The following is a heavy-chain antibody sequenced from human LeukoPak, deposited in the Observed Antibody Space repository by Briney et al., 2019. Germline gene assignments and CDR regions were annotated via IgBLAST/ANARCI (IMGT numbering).Heavy chain of an antibody. CDR3: ARDQGSYYGVDV. J-gene: IGHJ6*02. CDR1: GGSISSYY. Sequence: SETLSLTCTVSGGSISSYYWSWIRQPPGKGLEWIGYIYYSGSTNYNPSLKSRVTISVDTSKIQFSLKLSSVTAADTAVYYCARDQGSYYGVDVWGQGTTVTVSS. V-gene: IGHV4-59*01. CDR2: IYYSGST.